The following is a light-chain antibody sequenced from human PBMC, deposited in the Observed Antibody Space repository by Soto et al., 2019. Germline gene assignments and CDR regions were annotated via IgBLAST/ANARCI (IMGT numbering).Light chain of an antibody. V-gene: IGKV1-5*01. CDR3: QQRDSPLRP. J-gene: IGKJ1*01. Sequence: DIQMTQSPSTLSGSVGDRVTITCRASQSVRSWLAWYQQKPGRAPKFLIYDASSLESGVPSRFSGSGSGTEFTLPISSMQPEDVATYYCQQRDSPLRPVGQGTKVAI. CDR1: QSVRSW. CDR2: DAS.